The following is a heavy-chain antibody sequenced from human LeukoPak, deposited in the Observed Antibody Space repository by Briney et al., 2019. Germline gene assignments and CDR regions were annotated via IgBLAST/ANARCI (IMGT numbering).Heavy chain of an antibody. V-gene: IGHV4-34*01. CDR2: INHRGST. CDR1: GGSFSGYY. Sequence: SETLSLTCSVYGGSFSGYYWNWIRQSPGKGLEWIGEINHRGSTNYNPPLKGRVTISVDTSKNQFSLKLSSVTAADTAVYYCARKYNGYGGWIDYWAQGTLVTVSS. CDR3: ARKYNGYGGWIDY. J-gene: IGHJ4*02. D-gene: IGHD5-12*01.